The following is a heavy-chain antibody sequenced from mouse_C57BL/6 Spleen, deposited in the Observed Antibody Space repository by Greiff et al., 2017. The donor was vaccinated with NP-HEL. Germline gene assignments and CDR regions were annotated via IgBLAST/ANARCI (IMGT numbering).Heavy chain of an antibody. D-gene: IGHD2-4*01. V-gene: IGHV5-4*01. CDR2: ISDGGSYT. J-gene: IGHJ3*01. Sequence: EVQVVESGGGLVKPGGSLKLSCAASGFTFSSYAMSWVRQTPEKRLEWVATISDGGSYTYYPDNVKGRFTISRDNAKNNLYLQMSHLKSEDTAMYYCARPYDYDEEFFAYWGQGTLVTVSA. CDR1: GFTFSSYA. CDR3: ARPYDYDEEFFAY.